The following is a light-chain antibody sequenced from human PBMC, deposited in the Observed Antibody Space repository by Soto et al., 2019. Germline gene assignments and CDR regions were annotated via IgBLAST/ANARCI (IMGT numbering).Light chain of an antibody. J-gene: IGKJ4*01. Sequence: EIVMTQSPATLSVSSGERATLSCRASQSISSNLAWYQQRPGQAPRLLIYGASTRAIGLPARVSGSGSGTEFTLTISSLQSEDFATYYCQQYNNWPLAFGGGTKVEIK. CDR3: QQYNNWPLA. CDR1: QSISSN. V-gene: IGKV3-15*01. CDR2: GAS.